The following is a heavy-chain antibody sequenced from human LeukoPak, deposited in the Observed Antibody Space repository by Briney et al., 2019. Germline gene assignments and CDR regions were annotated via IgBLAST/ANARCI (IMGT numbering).Heavy chain of an antibody. V-gene: IGHV3-48*01. D-gene: IGHD2-2*01. CDR1: GFTFSSYS. CDR2: ISSSSSTI. CDR3: ARRVVVPAAPYYFDY. J-gene: IGHJ4*02. Sequence: GGSLRLSCVASGFTFSSYSMNWVRQAPGKGLEWVSYISSSSSTIYYADSVKGRFTISRDNAKNSLYLQMNSLRAEDTAVYYCARRVVVPAAPYYFDYWGQGTLVTVSS.